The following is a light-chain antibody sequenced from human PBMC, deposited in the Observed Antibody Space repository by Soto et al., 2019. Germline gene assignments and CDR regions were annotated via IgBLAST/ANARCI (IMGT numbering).Light chain of an antibody. J-gene: IGKJ1*01. CDR1: QSVSSSY. CDR2: GAS. V-gene: IGKV3-20*01. Sequence: EIVLTQSPGTLSLSPGERATLSCRASQSVSSSYLAWYQQKPGQAPRLLIYGASSRATGIPDRFSGSGSGTDFTLTIRRLAPEDFAVYYCQQYGSSPWTFGQGTKVDIK. CDR3: QQYGSSPWT.